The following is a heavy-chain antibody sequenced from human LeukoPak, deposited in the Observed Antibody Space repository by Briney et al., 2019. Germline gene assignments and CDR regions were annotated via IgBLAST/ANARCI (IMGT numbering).Heavy chain of an antibody. CDR2: INWNGGST. CDR3: ARTDSSGYYYDY. Sequence: GGSLRLSCAASGFTFDDYGMSWVRQAPGKGLEWVSGINWNGGSTGYADSVKGRFTISRDNAKNSLYLQMNSLRAEDTALYHCARTDSSGYYYDYWGRGTLVTVSS. D-gene: IGHD3-22*01. CDR1: GFTFDDYG. V-gene: IGHV3-20*01. J-gene: IGHJ4*02.